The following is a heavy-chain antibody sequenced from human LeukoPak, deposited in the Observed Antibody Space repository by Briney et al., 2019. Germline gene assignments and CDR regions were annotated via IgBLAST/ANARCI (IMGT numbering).Heavy chain of an antibody. Sequence: SETLSLTCTVCGGSISSYYWSWLRQPPGKGLEWIGYIYYSGSTNYNPSLKSRVTISVDTSKNQFSLKLSSVTAADTAVYYCAAPRGSWGQGTLVTVSS. CDR1: GGSISSYY. CDR2: IYYSGST. V-gene: IGHV4-59*01. CDR3: AAPRGS. J-gene: IGHJ5*02.